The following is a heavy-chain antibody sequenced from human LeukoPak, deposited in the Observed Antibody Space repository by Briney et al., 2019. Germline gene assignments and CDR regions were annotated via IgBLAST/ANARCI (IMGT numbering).Heavy chain of an antibody. CDR3: AKLNYDILTGPRDY. J-gene: IGHJ4*02. Sequence: PGGSLRLSCAASGFTFSSYAMSWVRQPPGKGLEWVSAISGSGGSTYYADSVKGRFTISRDNSKNTLYLQMNSLRAEDTAVYYCAKLNYDILTGPRDYWGQGTLVTVSS. CDR2: ISGSGGST. V-gene: IGHV3-23*01. D-gene: IGHD3-9*01. CDR1: GFTFSSYA.